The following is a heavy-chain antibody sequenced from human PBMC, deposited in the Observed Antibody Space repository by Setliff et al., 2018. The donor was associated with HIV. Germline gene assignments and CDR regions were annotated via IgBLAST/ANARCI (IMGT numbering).Heavy chain of an antibody. CDR1: GGSISSYY. Sequence: SETLSLTCTVSGGSISSYYWSWIRQPPGKGLEWIGYSYTSGSTNYNRSLKSRVTISVDTSKNQFSLKLSADTAADTAVYYCARERECYNPRMFDIWGQGTMGTVSS. D-gene: IGHD2-15*01. CDR2: SYTSGST. J-gene: IGHJ3*02. CDR3: ARERECYNPRMFDI. V-gene: IGHV4-4*08.